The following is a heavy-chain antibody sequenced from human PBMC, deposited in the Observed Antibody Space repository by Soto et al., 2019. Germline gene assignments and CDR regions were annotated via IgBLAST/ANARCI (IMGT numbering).Heavy chain of an antibody. CDR1: GDSIRSSSHY. D-gene: IGHD2-8*01. Sequence: QLQLQESGPGLVKPSETLTLTCTVSGDSIRSSSHYWAWNHQPPGKGLEWIGGFYYSGSPYYNPSLKSRVTISVDTSKNQFSLNLNSVTAADTAVYYCYINGYWGQGTLVTVSS. CDR3: YINGY. CDR2: FYYSGSP. J-gene: IGHJ4*02. V-gene: IGHV4-39*01.